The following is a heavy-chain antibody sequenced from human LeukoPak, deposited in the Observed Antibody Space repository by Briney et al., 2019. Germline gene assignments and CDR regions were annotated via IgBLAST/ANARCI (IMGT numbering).Heavy chain of an antibody. CDR3: AKGQWRYFEY. D-gene: IGHD6-19*01. Sequence: GGSLRLSCAASGFTFDDYAMTWVRQAPGKGLEWVSTISNSGGSTYYADSVKGRFTISRDNSKNTLYLQMNSLRAEDTAVYYCAKGQWRYFEYWGQGTQVTVSS. CDR2: ISNSGGST. J-gene: IGHJ4*02. CDR1: GFTFDDYA. V-gene: IGHV3-23*01.